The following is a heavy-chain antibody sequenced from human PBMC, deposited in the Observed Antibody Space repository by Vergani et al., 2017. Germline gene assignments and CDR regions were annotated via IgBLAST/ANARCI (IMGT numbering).Heavy chain of an antibody. CDR1: GYTFTGYY. CDR2: INPNSGGT. V-gene: IGHV1-2*02. J-gene: IGHJ5*02. CDR3: ARDGYCSSTSCYGWFDP. Sequence: QVQLVQSGAEVKKPGASVKVSCKASGYTFTGYYMHGVRQAPGQGLEWMGWINPNSGGTNYAQKFQGRVTMTRDTSISTAYMELSRLRSDDTAVYYCARDGYCSSTSCYGWFDPWGQGTLVTVSS. D-gene: IGHD2-2*03.